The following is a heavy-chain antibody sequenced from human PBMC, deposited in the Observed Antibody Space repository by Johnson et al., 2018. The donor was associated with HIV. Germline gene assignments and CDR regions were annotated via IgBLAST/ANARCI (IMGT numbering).Heavy chain of an antibody. J-gene: IGHJ3*02. Sequence: EVQLVESGGGLIQPGGSLRLSCAASGFTVSSNYMSWVSQAPGKGLEWVSVIYSGGSTYYADSVKGRFTISRDNSKNTLYLQMNSLSAEDTAVYYCARSQPEEYSSSSDAFDIWGQGTMVTVSS. CDR1: GFTVSSNY. V-gene: IGHV3-53*01. CDR3: ARSQPEEYSSSSDAFDI. CDR2: IYSGGST. D-gene: IGHD6-6*01.